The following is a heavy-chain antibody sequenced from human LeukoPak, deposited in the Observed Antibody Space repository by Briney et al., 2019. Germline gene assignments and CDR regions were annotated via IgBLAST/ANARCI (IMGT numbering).Heavy chain of an antibody. CDR3: AREWGRYYDSSGYQGWFDP. V-gene: IGHV1-69*13. D-gene: IGHD3-22*01. CDR2: IIPIFGTA. J-gene: IGHJ5*02. CDR1: GGTFSSYA. Sequence: GASVKVSCKASGGTFSSYAISWVRQAPGRGLEWMGGIIPIFGTANYAQKFQGRVTITADESTSTAYMELSSLRSEDTAVYYCAREWGRYYDSSGYQGWFDPWGQGTLVTVSS.